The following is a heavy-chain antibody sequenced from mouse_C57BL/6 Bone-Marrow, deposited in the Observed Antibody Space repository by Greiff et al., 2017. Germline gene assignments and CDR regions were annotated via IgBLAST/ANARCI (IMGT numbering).Heavy chain of an antibody. CDR3: QDWAWFAY. D-gene: IGHD4-1*01. CDR1: GFTFSNYW. J-gene: IGHJ3*01. CDR2: IRLKSDNYAT. Sequence: EVKLVESGGGLVQPGGSMKLSCVASGFTFSNYWMNWVRQSPEKGLEWVAQIRLKSDNYATHYAESVKGRFTISRDDSKSSVYLQMNNLRAEDTRIYYCQDWAWFAYWGQGTLVTVSA. V-gene: IGHV6-3*01.